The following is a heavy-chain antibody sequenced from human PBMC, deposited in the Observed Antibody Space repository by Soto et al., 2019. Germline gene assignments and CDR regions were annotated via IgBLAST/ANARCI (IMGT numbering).Heavy chain of an antibody. Sequence: QVQLVQAGGEVKKPGSSVKVSCKASGGTFSTYANSWVRQAPGQGLEWMGGIIPIFDTANYAQKFQGRVTITADESTSTAYMELSSLRSEDTAVYYCARHDCISSSCYYYYYYGMDVWGQGTTVTVSS. CDR2: IIPIFDTA. CDR3: ARHDCISSSCYYYYYYGMDV. CDR1: GGTFSTYA. J-gene: IGHJ6*02. D-gene: IGHD2-2*01. V-gene: IGHV1-69*12.